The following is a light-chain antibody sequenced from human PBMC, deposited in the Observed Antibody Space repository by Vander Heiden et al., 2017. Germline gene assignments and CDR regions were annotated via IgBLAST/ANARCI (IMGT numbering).Light chain of an antibody. CDR1: ALQKQY. CDR3: QSADSSGTYYV. V-gene: IGLV3-25*03. J-gene: IGLJ1*01. CDR2: KDS. Sequence: SYELTQPPSVSVSPGQTARSTCAGDALQKQYAYWYQQKPGQAPVLVIYKDSERPSGIPERFSGSSSGTTVTLTISGVQAEDEADYYCQSADSSGTYYVFGTGTKVTVL.